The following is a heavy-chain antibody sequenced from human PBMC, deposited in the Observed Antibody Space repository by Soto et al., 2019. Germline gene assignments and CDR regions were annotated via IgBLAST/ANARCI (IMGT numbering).Heavy chain of an antibody. CDR2: IYSGGST. V-gene: IGHV3-53*01. CDR1: GFTVSSNY. CDR3: ASHMDTAMVDAFDI. Sequence: GGSLRLSCAASGFTVSSNYMSWVRQAPGKGLEWVSVIYSGGSTYYADSVKGRFTISRDNSKNTLYLQMNSLRAEDTAVYYCASHMDTAMVDAFDIWGQGTMVTVSS. D-gene: IGHD5-18*01. J-gene: IGHJ3*02.